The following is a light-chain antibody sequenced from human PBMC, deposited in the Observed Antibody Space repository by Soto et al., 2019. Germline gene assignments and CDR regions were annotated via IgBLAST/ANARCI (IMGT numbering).Light chain of an antibody. J-gene: IGLJ2*01. Sequence: QSVLTQPPSASGSPGQSVTISCTGTSSDVGGYNYVSWYQQHPGKAPKLMIYEVSKRPSGVPDRFSGSKSGNTACLTVSGLQAEDEADYYCSSYAGSNNVVFGGGTKLTVL. V-gene: IGLV2-8*01. CDR1: SSDVGGYNY. CDR3: SSYAGSNNVV. CDR2: EVS.